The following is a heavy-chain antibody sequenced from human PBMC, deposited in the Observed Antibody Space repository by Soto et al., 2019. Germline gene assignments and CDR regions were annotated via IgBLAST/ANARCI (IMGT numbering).Heavy chain of an antibody. D-gene: IGHD2-21*02. CDR2: IYPGDSDT. J-gene: IGHJ5*02. V-gene: IGHV5-51*01. CDR3: ARQGYCGGDCYSWFDT. CDR1: GYSFTSYW. Sequence: GESLKISCKGSGYSFTSYWIGWVRQMPGKGLEWMGIIYPGDSDTRYSPSFQGQVTISADKSISTAYLQWSSLKASDTAMYYCARQGYCGGDCYSWFDTWGQGTLVTVSS.